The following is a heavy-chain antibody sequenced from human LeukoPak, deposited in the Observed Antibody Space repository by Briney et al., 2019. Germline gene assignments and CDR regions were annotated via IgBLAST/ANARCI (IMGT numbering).Heavy chain of an antibody. CDR2: IKSKTDGGTT. CDR1: GFTFSSYA. D-gene: IGHD2-21*02. J-gene: IGHJ4*02. CDR3: TTRPPVVVVTAGLVSASRY. V-gene: IGHV3-15*01. Sequence: PGGSLRLSCAASGFTFSSYALSWVRQAPGKGLEWVGPIKSKTDGGTTDYAALVKGRFTISRDDSKNTLYLQMNSLKTEDTAVYFCTTRPPVVVVTAGLVSASRYLGQGTLVTVPS.